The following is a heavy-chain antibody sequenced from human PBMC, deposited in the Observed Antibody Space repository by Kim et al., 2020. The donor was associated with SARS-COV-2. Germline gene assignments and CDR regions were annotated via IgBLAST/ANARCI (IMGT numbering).Heavy chain of an antibody. J-gene: IGHJ3*02. CDR1: GFTFSSYD. CDR3: ATEFYYDRSGYYSTDGFDI. Sequence: GGSLRLSCAASGFTFSSYDMNWVRQAPGKGLEWVSYISSSGSTIYYADSVKGRFTISRDNAKISLYLQINSLRAEDTAVYYCATEFYYDRSGYYSTDGFDIWGQGTMVTVSS. CDR2: ISSSGSTI. V-gene: IGHV3-48*03. D-gene: IGHD3-22*01.